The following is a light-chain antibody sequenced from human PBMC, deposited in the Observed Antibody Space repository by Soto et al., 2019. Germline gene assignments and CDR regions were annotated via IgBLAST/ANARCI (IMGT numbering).Light chain of an antibody. CDR3: QHYGSLVLT. J-gene: IGKJ4*01. CDR2: GAS. V-gene: IGKV3-20*01. CDR1: QSVSSTY. Sequence: EIVLTQSPGTLSLTPGERATLSCRASQSVSSTYLAWYQPKPGQAPRLLLSGASSRATGIPDRFSGSGSGTDLTLTISRLEPEDFAVYYCQHYGSLVLTFGGGTKVEIK.